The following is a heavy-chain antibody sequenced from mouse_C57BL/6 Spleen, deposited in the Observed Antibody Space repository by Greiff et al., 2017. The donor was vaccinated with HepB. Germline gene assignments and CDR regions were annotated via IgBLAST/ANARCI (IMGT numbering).Heavy chain of an antibody. D-gene: IGHD1-1*01. V-gene: IGHV1-22*01. CDR1: GYTFTDYN. J-gene: IGHJ1*03. Sequence: EVQLQQSGPELVKPGASVKMSCKASGYTFTDYNMHWVKQSHGKSLEWIGYINPNNGGTSYNQKFKGKATLTVNKSSSTAYMELRSLTSEDSAVYYCARERFYYYGSSYVGYFDVWGTGTTVTVSS. CDR3: ARERFYYYGSSYVGYFDV. CDR2: INPNNGGT.